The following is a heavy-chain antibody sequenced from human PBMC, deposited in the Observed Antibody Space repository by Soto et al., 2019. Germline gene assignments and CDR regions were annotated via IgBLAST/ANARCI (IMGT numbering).Heavy chain of an antibody. CDR1: GYTFTGYY. J-gene: IGHJ5*02. D-gene: IGHD6-19*01. Sequence: ASVKVSCKASGYTFTGYYMHWVRQAPGQGLEWMGWINPNSGGTNYAQKFQGWVTMTRDTSISTAYMELSRLRSDDTAVYYCARGRVGRGRQWLETWFDPWGQGTLVTVSS. V-gene: IGHV1-2*04. CDR2: INPNSGGT. CDR3: ARGRVGRGRQWLETWFDP.